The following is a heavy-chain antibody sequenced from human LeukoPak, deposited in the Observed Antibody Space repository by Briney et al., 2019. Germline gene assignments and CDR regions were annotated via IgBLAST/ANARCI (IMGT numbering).Heavy chain of an antibody. Sequence: PGGSLRLSCAASGFTFDDYAFHWVRQAPGKGLEWVSGISRNGGSIGYADSVKGRFTISRDNAKNSLYLQMNSLKPEDTAFYYCAKEATYVWFGELLPAGMDVWGQGTTVTVSS. J-gene: IGHJ6*02. CDR2: ISRNGGSI. CDR3: AKEATYVWFGELLPAGMDV. D-gene: IGHD3-10*01. V-gene: IGHV3-9*01. CDR1: GFTFDDYA.